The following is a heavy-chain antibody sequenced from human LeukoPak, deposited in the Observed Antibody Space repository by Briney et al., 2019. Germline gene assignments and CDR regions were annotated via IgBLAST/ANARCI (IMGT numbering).Heavy chain of an antibody. CDR3: ARDTVSADTYYDFWSGYHYYYYYGMDV. D-gene: IGHD3-3*01. J-gene: IGHJ6*02. CDR2: ISHDGSNK. Sequence: PGRSLRLSCAASGFTFSSYGMHWVRQAPGKGLEWVAVISHDGSNKYYADSVKGRFTISRDNSKNTLYLQMNSLRAEDTAVYYCARDTVSADTYYDFWSGYHYYYYYGMDVWGQGTAVTVSS. CDR1: GFTFSSYG. V-gene: IGHV3-30*03.